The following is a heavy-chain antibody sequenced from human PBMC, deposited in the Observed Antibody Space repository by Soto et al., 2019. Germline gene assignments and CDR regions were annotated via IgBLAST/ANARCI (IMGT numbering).Heavy chain of an antibody. V-gene: IGHV1-69*13. CDR2: IIPIFGTA. CDR3: ASRGSSSGLYYYYGMDV. CDR1: GGTFSSYA. Sequence: ASVKVSCKASGGTFSSYAISWVRQAPGQGLEWMGGIIPIFGTANYAQKFQGRVTITADESTSTAYMELSSLRSEDTAVYYCASRGSSSGLYYYYGMDVWGQGTTVTVSS. D-gene: IGHD6-6*01. J-gene: IGHJ6*02.